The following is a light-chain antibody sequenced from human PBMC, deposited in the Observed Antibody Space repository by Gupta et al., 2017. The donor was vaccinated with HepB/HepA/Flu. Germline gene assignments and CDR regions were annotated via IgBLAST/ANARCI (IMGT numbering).Light chain of an antibody. CDR3: QQYGTSPVT. J-gene: IGKJ1*01. CDR2: GAS. V-gene: IGKV3-20*01. Sequence: EIVSTQSPGTLSLSPGERATFSCWASQSVTSAYLAWYQQKPGQAPRLLIYGASSRATGIPDRFSGSGSGTDFTLTISRLEPADFALYYCQQYGTSPVTFGQGTKVEI. CDR1: QSVTSAY.